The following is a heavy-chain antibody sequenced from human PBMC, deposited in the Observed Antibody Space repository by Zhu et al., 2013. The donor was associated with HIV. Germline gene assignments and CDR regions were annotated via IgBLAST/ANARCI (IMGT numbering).Heavy chain of an antibody. V-gene: IGHV1-18*04. CDR2: IGTNNGHT. D-gene: IGHD3-3*01. J-gene: IGHJ6*02. Sequence: QVQLVQAGAELKKSGASVKVSCKASGYSFNGYYIHWVRQAPGQGLEWMGWIGTNNGHTESAEQVRGRITMTTDRVRSTAYMELRSLRSDDTAVYYCARDRPENQLLADFWYFGLDVWGQGTTVTVSS. CDR3: ARDRPENQLLADFWYFGLDV. CDR1: GYSFNGYY.